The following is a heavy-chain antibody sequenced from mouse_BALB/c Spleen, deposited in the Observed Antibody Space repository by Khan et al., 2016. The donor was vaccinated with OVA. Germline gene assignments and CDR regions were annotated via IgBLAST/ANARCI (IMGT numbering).Heavy chain of an antibody. J-gene: IGHJ4*01. CDR3: ASNYYGKRDYAMDY. Sequence: QVQLKESGPGLVAPSQCLSITCTASEFSLTNYGVSWVRQPPGKGLEWLGVIWADGSTNYYSALMYRLSISKDKSKSQVFLKMHSLQTDDTAMYYRASNYYGKRDYAMDYWGQGTSVTVSS. CDR2: IWADGST. V-gene: IGHV2-9*02. D-gene: IGHD2-1*01. CDR1: EFSLTNYG.